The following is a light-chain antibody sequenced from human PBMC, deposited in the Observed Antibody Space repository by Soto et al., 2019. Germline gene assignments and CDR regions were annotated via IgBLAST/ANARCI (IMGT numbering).Light chain of an antibody. CDR2: DAS. CDR3: QQSWT. Sequence: DIQMPQSPSSLSASVGDRVTITCQAMQDISNYLNWYQQKPGKAPKLMIYDASNLETGVPSRFSGGGYGTEFTFNISSLQPEDIATSSCQQSWTFGQGTKVEI. V-gene: IGKV1-33*01. CDR1: QDISNY. J-gene: IGKJ1*01.